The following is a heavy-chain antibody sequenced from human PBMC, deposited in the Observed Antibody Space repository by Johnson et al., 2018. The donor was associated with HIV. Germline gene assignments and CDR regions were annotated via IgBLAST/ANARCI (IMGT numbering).Heavy chain of an antibody. CDR3: ARPFLLWGGSAFDI. J-gene: IGHJ3*02. Sequence: VQLVESGGGVVRPGGSLRLSCEASGFIFDNYDMSWVRQAPGKGLEWVSGINWNGGSTHYADSVKGRFTISRDNAKNSLYLQMNSLRAEDTAVYYCARPFLLWGGSAFDIWGQGTMVTVSS. CDR2: INWNGGST. V-gene: IGHV3-20*04. D-gene: IGHD3-16*01. CDR1: GFIFDNYD.